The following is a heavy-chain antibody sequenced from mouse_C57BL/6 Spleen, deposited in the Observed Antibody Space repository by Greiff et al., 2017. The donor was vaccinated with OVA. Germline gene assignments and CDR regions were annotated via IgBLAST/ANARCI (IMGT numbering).Heavy chain of an antibody. CDR2: IDPSDSYT. D-gene: IGHD2-12*01. J-gene: IGHJ2*01. Sequence: VKLKQPGAELVKPGASVKLSCKASGYTFTSYWMQWVKQRPGQGLEWIGEIDPSDSYTNYNQKFKGKATLTVDTSSSTAYMQLSSLTSEDSAVYYCANSPNYFDYWGQGTTLTVSS. V-gene: IGHV1-50*01. CDR3: ANSPNYFDY. CDR1: GYTFTSYW.